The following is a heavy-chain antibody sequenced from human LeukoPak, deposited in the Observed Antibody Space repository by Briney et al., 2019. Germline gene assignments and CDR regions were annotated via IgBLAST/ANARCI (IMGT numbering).Heavy chain of an antibody. J-gene: IGHJ4*02. Sequence: PGGSLRLSCAASGFTFSNYWMHWVRQAPGKGLVWVSRINSGGINTSYADSVKGRFTISRDNAKNTLNLQMNSLRAEDTAVYYCARPITYYYDSSGYYGYWGQGTLVTVSS. CDR2: INSGGINT. CDR1: GFTFSNYW. V-gene: IGHV3-74*01. CDR3: ARPITYYYDSSGYYGY. D-gene: IGHD3-22*01.